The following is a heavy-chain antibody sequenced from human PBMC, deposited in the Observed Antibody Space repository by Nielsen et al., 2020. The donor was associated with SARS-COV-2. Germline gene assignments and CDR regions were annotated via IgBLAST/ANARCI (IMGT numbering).Heavy chain of an antibody. V-gene: IGHV2-26*01. J-gene: IGHJ4*02. CDR2: IFSNDEK. Sequence: SGPTLVKPTETLTLTCTVSGFSLSNARMGVSWIRQPPGKALEWLAHIFSNDEKSYSTSLKSRLTISKDTSKSQVVLTMTNMDPVDTATYYCARTVYYDSSGYYYVSPYFDYWGQGTLVTVSS. CDR1: GFSLSNARMG. D-gene: IGHD3-22*01. CDR3: ARTVYYDSSGYYYVSPYFDY.